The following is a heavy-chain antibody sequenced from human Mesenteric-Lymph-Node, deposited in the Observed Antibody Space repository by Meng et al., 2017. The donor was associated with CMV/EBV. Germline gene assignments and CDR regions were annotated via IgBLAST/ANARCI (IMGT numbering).Heavy chain of an antibody. Sequence: GYTVTNYALNWLRQAPGQGLEWIGWIDTNTGNPTYGQGFTGRFVFSMDTSVSTAYLQISSLEAEDTAVYFCARDAIAVAGNVGYDFWGQGTLVTVSS. V-gene: IGHV7-4-1*02. CDR1: GYTVTNYA. CDR3: ARDAIAVAGNVGYDF. CDR2: IDTNTGNP. D-gene: IGHD6-13*01. J-gene: IGHJ4*02.